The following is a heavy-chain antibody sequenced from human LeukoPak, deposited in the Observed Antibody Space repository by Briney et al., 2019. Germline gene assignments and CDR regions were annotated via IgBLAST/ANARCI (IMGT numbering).Heavy chain of an antibody. V-gene: IGHV4-39*07. J-gene: IGHJ5*02. D-gene: IGHD2-2*03. CDR3: ARDGSPKFRVWAYNWFDP. CDR1: GGSISSSSYY. Sequence: PSETLPLTCTVSGGSISSSSYYWGWIRQPPGKGLEWIGSIYYSGSTYYNPSLKSRVTISVDTSKNQFSLKLSSVTAADTAVYYCARDGSPKFRVWAYNWFDPWGQGTLVTVSS. CDR2: IYYSGST.